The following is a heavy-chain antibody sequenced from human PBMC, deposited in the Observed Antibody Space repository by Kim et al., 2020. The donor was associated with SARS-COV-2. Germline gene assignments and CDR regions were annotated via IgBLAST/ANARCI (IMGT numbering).Heavy chain of an antibody. J-gene: IGHJ4*02. CDR2: IWYDGSNK. D-gene: IGHD1-26*01. CDR3: ARGKVGATPPFDY. CDR1: GFTFSSYG. V-gene: IGHV3-33*01. Sequence: GGSLRLSCAASGFTFSSYGMHWVRQAPGKGLEWVAVIWYDGSNKYYADSVKGRFTISRDNSKNTLYLQMNSLRAEDTAVYYCARGKVGATPPFDYWGQGTLVTVSS.